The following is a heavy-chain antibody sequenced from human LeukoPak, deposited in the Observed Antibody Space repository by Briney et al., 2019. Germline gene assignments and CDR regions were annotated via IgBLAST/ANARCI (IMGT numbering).Heavy chain of an antibody. CDR2: INSDGSST. CDR1: GFTFSSYV. D-gene: IGHD3-16*02. J-gene: IGHJ4*02. CDR3: VRGYTIGPGGY. Sequence: GGSLRLSCAASGFTFSSYVMYWVRHAPGKGLVWVSRINSDGSSTTYADSVKSRFTISRDNAKNTLHLQMNSLRVEDTAVYYCVRGYTIGPGGYWGQGILVTVSS. V-gene: IGHV3-74*03.